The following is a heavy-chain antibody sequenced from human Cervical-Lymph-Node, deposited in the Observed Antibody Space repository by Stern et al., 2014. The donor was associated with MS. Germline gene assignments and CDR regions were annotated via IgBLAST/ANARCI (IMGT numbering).Heavy chain of an antibody. V-gene: IGHV4-39*01. CDR3: ARESVPFVLVREYYYGMDV. Sequence: QLQLQESGPGLVKPSETLSLTCTVSGGSIISSNYHSGWLRPPPGKGLEWIGRIHYSATNYYTQSRRGRVTISVDTSKNQFSLSLSSVTAADTAVYYCARESVPFVLVREYYYGMDVWGQGATVTVSS. J-gene: IGHJ6*02. CDR1: GGSIISSNYH. D-gene: IGHD2-8*02. CDR2: IHYSATN.